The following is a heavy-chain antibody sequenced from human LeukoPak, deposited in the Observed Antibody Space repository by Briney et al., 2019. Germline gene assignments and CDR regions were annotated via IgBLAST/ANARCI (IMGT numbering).Heavy chain of an antibody. J-gene: IGHJ4*02. D-gene: IGHD6-19*01. CDR3: AKDRAVAVAAKIVDF. CDR1: GFTFSSYA. V-gene: IGHV3-64*01. Sequence: PGGSLRLSCAASGFTFSSYAMHWVRQAPGKGLEYVSAISSNGGSTYYANSVKGRFTISRDNSKNTLYLQMNSLTVEDTAIYYCAKDRAVAVAAKIVDFWGQGTLVTVSS. CDR2: ISSNGGST.